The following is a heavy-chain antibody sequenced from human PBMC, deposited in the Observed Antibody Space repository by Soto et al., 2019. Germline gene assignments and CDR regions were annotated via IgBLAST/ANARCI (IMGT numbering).Heavy chain of an antibody. V-gene: IGHV4-59*01. Sequence: SETLSLTCTVSGGSISRNYWSWIRQSPGKGLEWIGHIYYSGSTNYNPSLKSRVTISVDTSKNQFSLKLSSVTAADTAVYYCARAGDFSTYYFDYWGQGTLVTVSS. D-gene: IGHD2-21*02. CDR2: IYYSGST. CDR3: ARAGDFSTYYFDY. J-gene: IGHJ4*02. CDR1: GGSISRNY.